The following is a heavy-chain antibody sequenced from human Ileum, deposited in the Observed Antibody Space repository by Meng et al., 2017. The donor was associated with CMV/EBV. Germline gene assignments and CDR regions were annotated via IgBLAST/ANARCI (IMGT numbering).Heavy chain of an antibody. V-gene: IGHV3-21*01. CDR2: ISSSSSYI. CDR3: ATPGPGENYRGPYYYYYGMDV. J-gene: IGHJ6*02. D-gene: IGHD4-11*01. Sequence: GGSLKISCAASGFTFSSYSMNWVRQAPGKGLEWVSSISSSSSYIYYADSVKGRFTISRDNAKNSLYLQMNSLRAEDTAVYYCATPGPGENYRGPYYYYYGMDVWGQGTTVTVSS. CDR1: GFTFSSYS.